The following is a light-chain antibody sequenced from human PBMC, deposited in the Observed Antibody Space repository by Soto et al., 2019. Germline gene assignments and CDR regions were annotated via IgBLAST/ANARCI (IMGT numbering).Light chain of an antibody. Sequence: EIVLTQSPGTLSLSPGESATLLCRASQFVSSKSLAWYQQKPGQAPRLLIFDTSTRATGIPDRFSGSGSGTDFTLTITPLEPDDFATYYCQQSYGTPWTFGQGTEVE. CDR1: QFVSSKS. J-gene: IGKJ1*01. V-gene: IGKV3D-20*02. CDR3: QQSYGTPWT. CDR2: DTS.